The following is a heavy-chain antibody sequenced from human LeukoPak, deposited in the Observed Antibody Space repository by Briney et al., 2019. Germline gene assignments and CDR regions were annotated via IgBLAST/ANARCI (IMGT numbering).Heavy chain of an antibody. CDR3: ARRLQDPLVRGVNGDNWFDP. Sequence: SVKVSCKASGGTFSSYAISWVRQAPGQGLEWMGGIIPIFGTANYAQKFQGRVTITTDESTGTAYMELSSLRSEDTAVYYCARRLQDPLVRGVNGDNWFDPWGQGTLVTVSS. D-gene: IGHD3-10*01. J-gene: IGHJ5*02. V-gene: IGHV1-69*05. CDR1: GGTFSSYA. CDR2: IIPIFGTA.